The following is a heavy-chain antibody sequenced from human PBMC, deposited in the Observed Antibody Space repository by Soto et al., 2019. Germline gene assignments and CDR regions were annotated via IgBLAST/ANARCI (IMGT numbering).Heavy chain of an antibody. CDR2: ISYDGSNK. J-gene: IGHJ2*01. V-gene: IGHV3-30-3*01. D-gene: IGHD2-2*01. CDR1: GFTFSSYA. Sequence: QVQLVESGGGVVQPGRSLRLSCAASGFTFSSYAMHWVRQAQGKGLEWVAVISYDGSNKYYADSVKGRFTISRDNSKNTLYLQMNSLRAEDTAVYYCAREYLYFDLWGRGTLVTVSS. CDR3: AREYLYFDL.